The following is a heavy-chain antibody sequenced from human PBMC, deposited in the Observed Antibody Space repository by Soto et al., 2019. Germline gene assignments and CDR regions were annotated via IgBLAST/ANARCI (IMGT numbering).Heavy chain of an antibody. Sequence: PGGSLRLSCAASGFTFSSYAMSWVRQAPGKGLEWVSAVSGSGGSSYYADSVKGRFTISRDNSKNTLYLQMNSLRAEDTAVYYCAKARSGDIAARLHYYYGMDVWGQGTTVTISS. CDR1: GFTFSSYA. J-gene: IGHJ6*02. CDR2: VSGSGGSS. CDR3: AKARSGDIAARLHYYYGMDV. D-gene: IGHD6-6*01. V-gene: IGHV3-23*01.